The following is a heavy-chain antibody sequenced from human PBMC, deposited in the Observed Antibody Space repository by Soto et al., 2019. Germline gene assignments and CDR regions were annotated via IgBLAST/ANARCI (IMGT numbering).Heavy chain of an antibody. CDR1: GYTLTELS. CDR2: FDPEDGET. Sequence: ASVKVSCKVSGYTLTELSMHWVRQAPGKGLEWMGGFDPEDGETIYAQKFQGRVTMTEDTSTDTAYMELSSLRSEDTAVYYCATLTRIYCSSTSCYDTNYYYYGMDVWGQGTTVTRLL. D-gene: IGHD2-2*01. J-gene: IGHJ6*02. CDR3: ATLTRIYCSSTSCYDTNYYYYGMDV. V-gene: IGHV1-24*01.